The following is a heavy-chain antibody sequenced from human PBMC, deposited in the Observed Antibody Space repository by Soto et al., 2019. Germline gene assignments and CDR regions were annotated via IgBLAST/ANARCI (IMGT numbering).Heavy chain of an antibody. CDR2: MYYSEST. V-gene: IGHV4-31*03. Sequence: SETLSLTCTVSGGSITTGGYYWSWIRQLPGKGLEWIGHMYYSESTYYNPSLKSRVSISLDTSKNQFSLKLSFVTAADTAMYYCARTKCSGGSCYSWSLDYWGQGTPVTVSS. J-gene: IGHJ4*02. CDR1: GGSITTGGYY. D-gene: IGHD2-15*01. CDR3: ARTKCSGGSCYSWSLDY.